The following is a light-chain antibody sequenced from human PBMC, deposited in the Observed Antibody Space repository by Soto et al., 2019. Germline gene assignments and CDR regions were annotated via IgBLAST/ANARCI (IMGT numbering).Light chain of an antibody. CDR3: QQYYNTPPS. J-gene: IGKJ4*01. CDR1: QSVSSN. V-gene: IGKV3-15*01. CDR2: GAS. Sequence: EIVMTQSPATLSVSPGERATLSCRASQSVSSNLAWYQQKPGQAPRLLIYGASTRATGIPARFSGSGSGTDFTLTISSLQAEDVAVYYCQQYYNTPPSFGGGTKVDIK.